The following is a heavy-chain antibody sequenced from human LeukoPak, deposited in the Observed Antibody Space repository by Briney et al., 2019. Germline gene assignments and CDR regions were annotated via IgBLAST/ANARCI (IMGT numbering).Heavy chain of an antibody. CDR2: ISWNGGII. V-gene: IGHV3-9*01. D-gene: IGHD6-19*01. Sequence: GGSLRLSCAASGFTFDDYAMHRVRQVPGKGLELVAGISWNGGIIGPADSVKCRFTISRDNAKHALSLQMNCLRSEDTALYYCAKDHGSGFYYFDYWGQGTLVTVSS. CDR1: GFTFDDYA. CDR3: AKDHGSGFYYFDY. J-gene: IGHJ4*02.